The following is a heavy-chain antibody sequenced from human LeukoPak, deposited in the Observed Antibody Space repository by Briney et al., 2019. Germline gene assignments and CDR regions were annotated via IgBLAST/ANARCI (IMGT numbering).Heavy chain of an antibody. CDR3: ARSIVVVPAAYFDY. V-gene: IGHV4-30-4*08. J-gene: IGHJ4*02. CDR1: GGSISSGDYY. Sequence: SQTLSLTCTVSGGSISSGDYYWSWIRQPPGKGLEWIGYIYYSGSTYYNPSLKSRVTISVDTSKNQFSLKLSSVTAADTAVYYCARSIVVVPAAYFDYWGQGTLVTVSS. CDR2: IYYSGST. D-gene: IGHD2-2*01.